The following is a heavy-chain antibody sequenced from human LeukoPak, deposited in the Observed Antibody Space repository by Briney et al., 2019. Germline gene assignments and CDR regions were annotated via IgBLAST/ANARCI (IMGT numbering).Heavy chain of an antibody. CDR3: AREGNSGWRDDGFDI. D-gene: IGHD6-19*01. V-gene: IGHV3-74*01. Sequence: GGSLRLSCAASGFIFSSYWMHWVRQAPGKGLVWVSRIHSDGSDTTYADSVKGRFTISRDNAKNTLYLQMNSLRAEDTAVYYCAREGNSGWRDDGFDIWGQGAMVTVSS. CDR2: IHSDGSDT. J-gene: IGHJ3*02. CDR1: GFIFSSYW.